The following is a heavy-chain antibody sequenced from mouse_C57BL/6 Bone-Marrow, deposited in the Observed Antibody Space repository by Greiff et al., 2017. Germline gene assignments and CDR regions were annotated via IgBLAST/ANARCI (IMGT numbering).Heavy chain of an antibody. CDR3: ARRCLDY. Sequence: EVHLVESGGDLVTPGGSLKLSCAASGFTFSSYGMSWVRQTPDKRLEWVATISSGGSYTYYPDSVKGRVTISRDNAKKTLYLQMSSLKSEDTAMYYCARRCLDYWGQGTTLTVSS. CDR1: GFTFSSYG. J-gene: IGHJ2*01. V-gene: IGHV5-6*01. CDR2: ISSGGSYT.